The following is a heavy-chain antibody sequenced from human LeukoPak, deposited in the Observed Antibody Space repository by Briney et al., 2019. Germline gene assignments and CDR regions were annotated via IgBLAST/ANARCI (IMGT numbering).Heavy chain of an antibody. V-gene: IGHV3-23*01. CDR2: IVPSGGTT. CDR1: GFTFSSYG. D-gene: IGHD6-13*01. J-gene: IGHJ3*02. Sequence: GGSLRLSCAASGFTFSSYGMNWVRQAPGKGLEWVSGIVPSGGTTYYADSVKGRFTVSRDNSKNTLYLQMNSLRAEDTAVYYCAKGGSSSWYGDDAFDIWGQGTMVTVSS. CDR3: AKGGSSSWYGDDAFDI.